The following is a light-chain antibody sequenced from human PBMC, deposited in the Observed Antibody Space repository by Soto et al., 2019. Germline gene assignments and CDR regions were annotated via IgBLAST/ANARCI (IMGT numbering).Light chain of an antibody. CDR1: SSD. CDR2: DVT. J-gene: IGLJ1*01. CDR3: SSYTTSSIR. V-gene: IGLV2-14*03. Sequence: QSALTQPASVSGSPGQSINISCTGTSSDVSWYQQHPGKAPKLMIYDVTYRPSGASNRFSGSKSGNTASLTISGLQAEDEADYYCSSYTTSSIRFGTGTKVTVL.